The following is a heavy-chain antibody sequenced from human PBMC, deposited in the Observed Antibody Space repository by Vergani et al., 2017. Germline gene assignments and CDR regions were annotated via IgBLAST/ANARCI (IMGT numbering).Heavy chain of an antibody. D-gene: IGHD5-12*01. Sequence: EVQLVESGGGLVKPGGSLRLSCAASGFTFSSYSMNWVRQAPGKGLEWVSSTSSSSSYIYYADSVKGRFTISRDNAKNSLYLQMNSLRAEDTAVYYCARDSRPYSGYDSGGDLYYYYYGMDVWGQGTTVTVSS. CDR2: TSSSSSYI. J-gene: IGHJ6*02. CDR3: ARDSRPYSGYDSGGDLYYYYYGMDV. CDR1: GFTFSSYS. V-gene: IGHV3-21*01.